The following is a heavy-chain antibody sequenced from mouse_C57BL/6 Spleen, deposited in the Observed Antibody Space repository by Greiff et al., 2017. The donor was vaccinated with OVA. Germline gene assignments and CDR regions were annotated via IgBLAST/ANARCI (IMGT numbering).Heavy chain of an antibody. CDR3: ARSDYYGSSPFDY. J-gene: IGHJ2*01. CDR1: GYTFTDYY. V-gene: IGHV1-75*01. CDR2: IFPGSGST. Sequence: VQLQQSGPELVKPGASVKISCKASGYTFTDYYINWVKQRPGQGLEWIGWIFPGSGSTYYNEKFKGKATLTVDKSSSTAYMLLSSLTSEDSAVYFCARSDYYGSSPFDYWGQGTTLTVSS. D-gene: IGHD1-1*01.